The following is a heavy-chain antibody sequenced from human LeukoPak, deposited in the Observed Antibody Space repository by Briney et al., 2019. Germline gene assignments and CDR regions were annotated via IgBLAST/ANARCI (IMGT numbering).Heavy chain of an antibody. J-gene: IGHJ4*02. Sequence: SETPSLTCTVSGGSISSYYWSWIRQPPGKGLEGIGYIYYSGSTNYNPSLKSRVTISVDTSKNQFSLKLSSVTAADTAVYYCARGVGATRPLDYWGQGTLVTVSS. D-gene: IGHD1-26*01. CDR1: GGSISSYY. CDR2: IYYSGST. V-gene: IGHV4-59*01. CDR3: ARGVGATRPLDY.